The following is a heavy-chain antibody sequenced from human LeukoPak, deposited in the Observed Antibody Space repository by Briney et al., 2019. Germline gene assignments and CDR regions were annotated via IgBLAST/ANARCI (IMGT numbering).Heavy chain of an antibody. CDR1: GGSFSGYY. CDR3: ARGRIVPAAMGGRWFDP. V-gene: IGHV4-34*01. Sequence: PSETLSLTCAVYGGSFSGYYWSWIRQPPGKGLEWIGEINHGGSTNYNPSLKSRVTISVDTSKNQFSLKLSSVTAADTAVYYCARGRIVPAAMGGRWFDPWGQGTLVTVSS. CDR2: INHGGST. J-gene: IGHJ5*02. D-gene: IGHD2-2*01.